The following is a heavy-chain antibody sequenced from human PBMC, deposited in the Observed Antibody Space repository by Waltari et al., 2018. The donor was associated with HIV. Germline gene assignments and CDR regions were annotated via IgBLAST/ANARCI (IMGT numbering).Heavy chain of an antibody. Sequence: QVQLQQWGAGLLKPSETLSLTCAVYGGSFSGYYWSWIRQPPGKGLEWTGEINHSGSTNYHPTLKSRVTIAVDTSKNQFSLKLSSVTAADTAVYYCARHGNYGDYVFDPWGQGTLVTVSS. CDR2: INHSGST. V-gene: IGHV4-34*01. CDR3: ARHGNYGDYVFDP. CDR1: GGSFSGYY. D-gene: IGHD4-17*01. J-gene: IGHJ5*02.